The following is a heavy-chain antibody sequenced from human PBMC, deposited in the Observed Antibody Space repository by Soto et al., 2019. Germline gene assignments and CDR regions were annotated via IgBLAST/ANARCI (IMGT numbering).Heavy chain of an antibody. V-gene: IGHV4-59*01. J-gene: IGHJ6*03. CDR1: GGSISSYY. CDR3: AIQVPRLREGYYYYMDV. D-gene: IGHD4-17*01. CDR2: IYYSGST. Sequence: SETLSLTCTVSGGSISSYYWSWFRQPPGKGLEWIGYIYYSGSTNYNPSLKSRVTISVDTSKNQFSLKLSSVTAADTAVYYCAIQVPRLREGYYYYMDVWGKGTTVTVSS.